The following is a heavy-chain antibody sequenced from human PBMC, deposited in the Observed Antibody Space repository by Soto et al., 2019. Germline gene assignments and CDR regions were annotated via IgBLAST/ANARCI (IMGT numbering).Heavy chain of an antibody. CDR3: TTAVLFTQMLVRFDF. Sequence: EVQLVESGGGLVEPGGSLRLACAASGFSFSSAWINWVRQTPGRGLEWVGRIKSKTDGGTTDFAARVQGSFGISRDDSRDMMYMQMNSLKTSDTGVYYCTTAVLFTQMLVRFDFWGLGTLVTVSS. CDR1: GFSFSSAW. J-gene: IGHJ4*01. V-gene: IGHV3-15*07. CDR2: IKSKTDGGTT. D-gene: IGHD3-10*02.